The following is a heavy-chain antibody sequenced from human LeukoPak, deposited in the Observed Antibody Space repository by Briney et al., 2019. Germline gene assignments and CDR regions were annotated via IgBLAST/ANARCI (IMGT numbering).Heavy chain of an antibody. CDR1: GGSISSSRYY. Sequence: PSETLSLTCTVSGGSISSSRYYWGWIRQPPGKGLEWIGSIYYSGSTYYNPSLKSRVTISVDTSKNQFSLKLSSVTAADTAVYYCARDSSGWPILSWGQGTLVTVSS. J-gene: IGHJ5*02. CDR2: IYYSGST. D-gene: IGHD6-19*01. CDR3: ARDSSGWPILS. V-gene: IGHV4-39*02.